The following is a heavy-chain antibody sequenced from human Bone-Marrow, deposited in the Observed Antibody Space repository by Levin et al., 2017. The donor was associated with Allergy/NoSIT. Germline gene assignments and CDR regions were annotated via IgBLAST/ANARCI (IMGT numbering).Heavy chain of an antibody. CDR1: GFTFSSYD. V-gene: IGHV3-23*01. D-gene: IGHD3-22*01. Sequence: PGGSLRLSCAAFGFTFSSYDMTWVRQAPGKGLEWVSAISAGGDTTYYAESVRGRFTISRDNSKFTLYLQMNSLRAEDTAVYYCANRQDSGGIHDTSGHNLCWGRGTLVTVSS. J-gene: IGHJ4*02. CDR3: ANRQDSGGIHDTSGHNLC. CDR2: ISAGGDTT.